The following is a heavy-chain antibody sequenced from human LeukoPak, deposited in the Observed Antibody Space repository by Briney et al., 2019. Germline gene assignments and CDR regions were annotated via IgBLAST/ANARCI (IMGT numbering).Heavy chain of an antibody. CDR2: INSDGSSA. J-gene: IGHJ4*02. Sequence: GGSLRLSCAASGFAFSSYWVHWVRQAPGKGLAWVSRINSDGSSATYADSVKGRFTISRDNARNTLYLQMNSLRAEDTAVYYCTRGDPTMAPDYWGKRTLISVSS. V-gene: IGHV3-74*01. D-gene: IGHD5-18*01. CDR3: TRGDPTMAPDY. CDR1: GFAFSSYW.